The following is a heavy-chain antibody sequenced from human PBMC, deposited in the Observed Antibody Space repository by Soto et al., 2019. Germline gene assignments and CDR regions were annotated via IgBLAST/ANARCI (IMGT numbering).Heavy chain of an antibody. CDR3: ARDVVRSEQQLGNCLDY. CDR2: ITSSSNYI. Sequence: EVQLVESGGGLVEPGGSLRLSCAASGFTFSTYSMNWVRLAPGKGLEWISSITSSSNYIYYADSVKGRFTISRDNAKKSLLLQMNSLRAEDTALYYCARDVVRSEQQLGNCLDYWGQGTLVTVSS. D-gene: IGHD2-21*01. J-gene: IGHJ4*02. V-gene: IGHV3-21*01. CDR1: GFTFSTYS.